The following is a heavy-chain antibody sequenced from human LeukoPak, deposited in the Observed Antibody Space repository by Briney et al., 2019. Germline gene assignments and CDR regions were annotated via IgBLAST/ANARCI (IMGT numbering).Heavy chain of an antibody. D-gene: IGHD6-6*01. J-gene: IGHJ4*02. CDR2: ISWNSGSI. CDR3: ASDGQLADY. Sequence: PGRSLRLSCAASGFTFDDDAMHWVRQAPGKGLEWVSGISWNSGSIGYADSVKGRFTISRDNAKNSLYLQMNSLRAEDTALYYCASDGQLADYWGQGTLVTVSS. CDR1: GFTFDDDA. V-gene: IGHV3-9*01.